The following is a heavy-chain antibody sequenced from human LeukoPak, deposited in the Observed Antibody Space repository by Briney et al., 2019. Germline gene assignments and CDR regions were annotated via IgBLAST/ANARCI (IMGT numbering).Heavy chain of an antibody. CDR2: IGGTGVAT. Sequence: QPGRSLRLPCAASGFTFSSYAMSWVRRAPGKGLEWVSAIGGTGVATYYADSVKGRFTISRDNSKNTLYLQMNSLRAEDTAVYYCAKYYYDSSGSRNSFDYWGQGTLVTVSS. CDR1: GFTFSSYA. V-gene: IGHV3-23*01. CDR3: AKYYYDSSGSRNSFDY. D-gene: IGHD3-22*01. J-gene: IGHJ4*02.